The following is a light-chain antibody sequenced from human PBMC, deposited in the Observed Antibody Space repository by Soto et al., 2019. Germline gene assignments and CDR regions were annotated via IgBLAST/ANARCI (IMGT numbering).Light chain of an antibody. J-gene: IGKJ1*01. Sequence: EIVMTQSPATLSVSPGERATLSRRASQGISSNLAWYQQKPGQAPWLLIYGASNRATGIPDRFSGSGSGTDFTLTISRLEPEDFAVYYCQQYGSSPRAFGQGTKVDIK. V-gene: IGKV3-20*01. CDR3: QQYGSSPRA. CDR2: GAS. CDR1: QGISSN.